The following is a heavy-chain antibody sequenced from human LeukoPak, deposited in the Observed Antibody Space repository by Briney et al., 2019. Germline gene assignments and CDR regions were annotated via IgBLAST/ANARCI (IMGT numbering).Heavy chain of an antibody. Sequence: GGSLRLSCAASGFTFSDYYMSWVRQAPGKGLEWVSYISSSGSTIYYADSVKGRFTISRDKAKNSLYLQMNSLRAENTAVYYCARLGTYYYDSSGLNTWGQGTLVTVSS. V-gene: IGHV3-11*01. CDR3: ARLGTYYYDSSGLNT. CDR2: ISSSGSTI. D-gene: IGHD3-22*01. CDR1: GFTFSDYY. J-gene: IGHJ4*02.